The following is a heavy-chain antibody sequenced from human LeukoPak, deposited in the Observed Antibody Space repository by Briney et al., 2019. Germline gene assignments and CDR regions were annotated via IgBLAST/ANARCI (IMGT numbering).Heavy chain of an antibody. V-gene: IGHV4-34*01. Sequence: PSETLSLTCAVYGGSFSGYYWSWIRQPPGEGLEWIGEINHSGSTNYNPSLKSRVTISVDTSKNQFSLKLSSVTAADTAVYYCATGVGFDPWGQGTLVTVSS. CDR2: INHSGST. CDR1: GGSFSGYY. CDR3: ATGVGFDP. D-gene: IGHD1-14*01. J-gene: IGHJ5*02.